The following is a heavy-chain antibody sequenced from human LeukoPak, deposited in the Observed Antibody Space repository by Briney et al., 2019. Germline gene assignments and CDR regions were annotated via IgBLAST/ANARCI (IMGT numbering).Heavy chain of an antibody. CDR3: ARARIAAAARTPFDY. D-gene: IGHD6-13*01. J-gene: IGHJ4*02. V-gene: IGHV4-31*03. CDR1: GGSISSGGYY. Sequence: PSQTLSLTCTVSGGSISSGGYYWSWIRQHPGKGLEWIGYIYYSGSTYYNPSLKSRVTISVDTSKNQFSLKLSSVTAADTAVYYCARARIAAAARTPFDYWGQGTLVTVSS. CDR2: IYYSGST.